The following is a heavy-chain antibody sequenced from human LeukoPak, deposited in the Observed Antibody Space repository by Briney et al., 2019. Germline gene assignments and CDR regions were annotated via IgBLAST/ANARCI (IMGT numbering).Heavy chain of an antibody. CDR1: GYTFTSYD. CDR3: ARNLLHRTKYYFDY. J-gene: IGHJ4*02. Sequence: GASVKVSCKASGYTFTSYDINWVRQATGQGLEWMGWMNPNSGNTGYAQKFQGRVTMTRNTSISTAYMELSSLRSEDTAVCYCARNLLHRTKYYFDYWGQGTLVTVSS. D-gene: IGHD3-3*01. V-gene: IGHV1-8*01. CDR2: MNPNSGNT.